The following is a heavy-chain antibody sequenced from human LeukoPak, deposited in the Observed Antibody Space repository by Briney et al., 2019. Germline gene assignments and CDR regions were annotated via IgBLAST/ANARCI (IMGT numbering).Heavy chain of an antibody. CDR2: IYTTGST. V-gene: IGHV4-4*07. CDR1: VDSISSYY. CDR3: ARGIAAAAKQGGFDF. J-gene: IGHJ4*02. D-gene: IGHD6-13*01. Sequence: SETLSLTCSVSVDSISSYYWSWIRQPAGKGLEWTGRIYTTGSTNYNPSLKSRVTMSVDTSKNQFSLKLSSVTAADTAVYYCARGIAAAAKQGGFDFWGQGTLVTVSS.